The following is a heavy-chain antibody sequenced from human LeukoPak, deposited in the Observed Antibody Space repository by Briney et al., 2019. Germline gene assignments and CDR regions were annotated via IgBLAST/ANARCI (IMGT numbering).Heavy chain of an antibody. D-gene: IGHD3-22*01. CDR3: ARDRVFGYYYDSSGYPAYMDV. CDR2: ISGSGGTT. CDR1: GLTFSSYA. V-gene: IGHV3-23*01. Sequence: GGSLRLSCAASGLTFSSYAMSWVRQAPGKGLEWVSAISGSGGTTYYADSVKGRFTISRDNSKNTLYLQMNSLRAEDTAVYYCARDRVFGYYYDSSGYPAYMDVWGKGTTVTVSS. J-gene: IGHJ6*03.